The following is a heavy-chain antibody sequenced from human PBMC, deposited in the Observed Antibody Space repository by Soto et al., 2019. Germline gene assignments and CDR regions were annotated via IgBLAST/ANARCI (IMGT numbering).Heavy chain of an antibody. V-gene: IGHV3-23*01. CDR2: ISGSGGST. J-gene: IGHJ4*02. CDR1: GFPVSRNY. D-gene: IGHD6-19*01. Sequence: GGSLLLSCAASGFPVSRNYMSWVRPAPGKGLEWLSAISGSGGSTFYADSVKGRFTVSRDNSKNTLYLQMNSLRAEDTAVFYCAKERSSGWSLDYWGQGTLVTVSS. CDR3: AKERSSGWSLDY.